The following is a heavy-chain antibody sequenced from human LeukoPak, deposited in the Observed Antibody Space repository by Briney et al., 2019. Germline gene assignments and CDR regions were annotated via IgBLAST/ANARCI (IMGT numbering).Heavy chain of an antibody. CDR3: ARSEAAAGLVY. CDR2: INHSGST. CDR1: GGSFSGYY. J-gene: IGHJ4*02. V-gene: IGHV4-34*01. Sequence: SETLSLTCAVYGGSFSGYYWSWIRQPPGKGLEWIGEINHSGSTNYNPSLKSRVTISVDTSKNQFSLNLSSVTAADTAVYYCARSEAAAGLVYWGQGTLVTVSS. D-gene: IGHD6-13*01.